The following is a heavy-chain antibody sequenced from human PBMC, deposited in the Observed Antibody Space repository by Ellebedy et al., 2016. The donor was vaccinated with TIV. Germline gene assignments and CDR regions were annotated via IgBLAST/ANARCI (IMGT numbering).Heavy chain of an antibody. J-gene: IGHJ5*01. CDR3: ARDPDAFGDQYFDL. V-gene: IGHV3-30*04. CDR2: ISYHGSDK. D-gene: IGHD3-10*01. Sequence: GESLKISCAASGFNFNSYALHWVRQAPGQGLEWVSLISYHGSDKYYADSVKGRFTISRDNSKNTLVLQMNNLRTEDTAVYYCARDPDAFGDQYFDLWGQGTLVIVSA. CDR1: GFNFNSYA.